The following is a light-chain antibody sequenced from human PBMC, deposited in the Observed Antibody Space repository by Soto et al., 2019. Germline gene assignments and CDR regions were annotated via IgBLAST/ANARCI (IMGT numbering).Light chain of an antibody. J-gene: IGKJ3*01. CDR1: QAVNNY. CDR3: QKYNNGPPAT. CDR2: AAS. V-gene: IGKV1-27*01. Sequence: DIQMTQSPSSLSAFVGDRVTITCRASQAVNNYLAWYQQKPGRAPKLLIYAASTLQSGVPSRFSGGGSGTDFTLTISSLQPEDVATYYCQKYNNGPPATFGPGTKV.